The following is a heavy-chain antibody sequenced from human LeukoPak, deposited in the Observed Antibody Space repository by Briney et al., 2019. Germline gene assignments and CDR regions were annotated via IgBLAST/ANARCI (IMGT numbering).Heavy chain of an antibody. CDR2: INPNSGGT. CDR1: GYTFTGYY. D-gene: IGHD6-6*01. J-gene: IGHJ5*02. V-gene: IGHV1-2*02. Sequence: GASVKVSCKASGYTFTGYYMHWVRQAPGQGLVWMGWINPNSGGTNYAQKFQGRVTMTRDTSISTAYMELSRLRSDDTAVYYCARSTSIAARRWFDPWGQGTLVTVSP. CDR3: ARSTSIAARRWFDP.